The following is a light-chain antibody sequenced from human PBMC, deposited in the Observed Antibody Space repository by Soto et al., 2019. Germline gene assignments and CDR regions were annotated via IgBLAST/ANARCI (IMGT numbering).Light chain of an antibody. CDR3: AAWDDSLNGHV. J-gene: IGLJ1*01. CDR2: SNN. V-gene: IGLV1-44*01. CDR1: SSNIGSNT. Sequence: ALTQPPSASGTPGQRVTISCSGSSSNIGSNTVNWYQQLPGTAPKLLIYSNNQRPSGVPDRFSGSKSGTSASLAISGLQSEDEADYYCAAWDDSLNGHVFGTGTKVTVL.